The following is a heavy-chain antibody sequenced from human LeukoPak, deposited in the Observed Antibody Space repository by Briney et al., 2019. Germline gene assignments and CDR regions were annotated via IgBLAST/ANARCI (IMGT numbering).Heavy chain of an antibody. D-gene: IGHD3-9*01. CDR3: ARRSGRYFDWPYAFDI. V-gene: IGHV4-39*01. Sequence: SETLSLTCTVSGGSISSSNYSWGWIRQPPGKGLEWIGSIYYSGSTYYNPSLKSRVTISGDTSKTQFSLKLSSVTAADTAVYYCARRSGRYFDWPYAFDIWGQGTMVTVSS. CDR1: GGSISSSNYS. CDR2: IYYSGST. J-gene: IGHJ3*02.